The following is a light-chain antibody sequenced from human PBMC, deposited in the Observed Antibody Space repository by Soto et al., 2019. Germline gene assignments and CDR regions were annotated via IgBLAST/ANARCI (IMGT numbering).Light chain of an antibody. J-gene: IGKJ3*01. CDR1: QGISTF. CDR3: QKYNTAPST. CDR2: GAS. V-gene: IGKV1-27*01. Sequence: DIQVTQSPSSLSASVGDTVTITCRASQGISTFLAWYQQKPGKVPKRLISGASTLRSGVPSRFSGSGSGTDFTLTINSLQPEDVATYYCQKYNTAPSTFGPGTTVDI.